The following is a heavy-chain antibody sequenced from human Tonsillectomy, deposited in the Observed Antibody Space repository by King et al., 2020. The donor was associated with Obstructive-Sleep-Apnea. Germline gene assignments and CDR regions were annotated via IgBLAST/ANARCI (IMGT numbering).Heavy chain of an antibody. J-gene: IGHJ6*02. CDR2: IIEIGGST. CDR3: AGGLCDYYGMDV. CDR1: GFTFGSYA. Sequence: VQLVESGGGLVQPGGSLRLSCAASGFTFGSYAMSWVRQAPGKGLEWVSYIIEIGGSTNYADSVKGRFTISRDNSKNTLYLQLNSLRAEDTALYYCAGGLCDYYGMDVWGQGTTVTVSS. V-gene: IGHV3-23*04. D-gene: IGHD2-2*01.